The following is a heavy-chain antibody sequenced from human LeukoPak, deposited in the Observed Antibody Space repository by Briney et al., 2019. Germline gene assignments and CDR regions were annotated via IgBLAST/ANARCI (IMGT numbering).Heavy chain of an antibody. J-gene: IGHJ5*02. Sequence: SETLSLTCTVSGGSVNSYYWNWIRQPPGKGLEWIGHISYSGSTNYNPSLKSRVTISIDTSKNQVSLKLTSVTAADTAVYACARHLYSYDSSPYYPWGQGTLVTVSS. D-gene: IGHD3-22*01. V-gene: IGHV4-59*02. CDR2: ISYSGST. CDR3: ARHLYSYDSSPYYP. CDR1: GGSVNSYY.